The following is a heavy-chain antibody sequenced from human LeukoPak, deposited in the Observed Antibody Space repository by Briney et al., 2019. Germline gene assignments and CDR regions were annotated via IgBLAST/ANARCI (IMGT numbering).Heavy chain of an antibody. Sequence: GGSLRLSRAASGFTFSSYAMHWVRQAPGKGLEWVAVISYDGSNKYYADSVKGRFTISRDNSKNTLYLQMNSLRAEDTAVYYCARYYYGSGSYLDYWGQGTLVTVSS. D-gene: IGHD3-10*01. J-gene: IGHJ4*02. V-gene: IGHV3-30*04. CDR2: ISYDGSNK. CDR1: GFTFSSYA. CDR3: ARYYYGSGSYLDY.